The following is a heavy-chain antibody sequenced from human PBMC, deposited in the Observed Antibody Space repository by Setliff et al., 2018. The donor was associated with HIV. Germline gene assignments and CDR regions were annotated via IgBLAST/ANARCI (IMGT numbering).Heavy chain of an antibody. CDR1: GFSLRDYH. CDR3: VSTNERPLRFLYMDV. Sequence: GGSLRLSCAASGFSLRDYHMNWVRQAPGKGLEWVSSITNSGSHVYYGDSVKGRFTISRDNANNLLFLQMNSLRAEDTAVYYCVSTNERPLRFLYMDVWGKGTTVTVSS. D-gene: IGHD2-8*01. J-gene: IGHJ6*03. V-gene: IGHV3-21*06. CDR2: ITNSGSHV.